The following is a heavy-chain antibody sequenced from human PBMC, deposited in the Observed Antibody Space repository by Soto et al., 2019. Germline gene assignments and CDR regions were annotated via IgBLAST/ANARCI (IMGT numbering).Heavy chain of an antibody. J-gene: IGHJ4*02. Sequence: EVQLVESGGGLVQPGGSLRLSCAASGFTFSSYWMSWVRQAPGKGLEWVANIKQDGSEKYYVDSVKGRFTISRDNAKNSLYLQMNSLRAEDTAVYYCARSSRPTIFGVVNYWGQGTLVTVSS. D-gene: IGHD3-3*01. CDR3: ARSSRPTIFGVVNY. CDR1: GFTFSSYW. V-gene: IGHV3-7*01. CDR2: IKQDGSEK.